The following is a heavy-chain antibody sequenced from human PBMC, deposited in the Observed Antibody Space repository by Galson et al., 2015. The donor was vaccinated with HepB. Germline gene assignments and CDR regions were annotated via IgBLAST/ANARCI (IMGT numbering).Heavy chain of an antibody. J-gene: IGHJ3*02. CDR1: GSTFTGDY. V-gene: IGHV1-2*02. Sequence: SVTVSCKASGSTFTGDYMHWVRQAPGQGHEWMGWINPYSGGTNYAQKFQGRVTMTRDTSISIAYMELSRLRSDDTAVYYCARQGTTVSASFDIWGQGTMVTVSS. D-gene: IGHD4-17*01. CDR2: INPYSGGT. CDR3: ARQGTTVSASFDI.